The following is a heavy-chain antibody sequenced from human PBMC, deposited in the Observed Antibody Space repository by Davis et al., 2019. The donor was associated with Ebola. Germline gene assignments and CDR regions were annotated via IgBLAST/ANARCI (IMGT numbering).Heavy chain of an antibody. J-gene: IGHJ6*02. V-gene: IGHV1-2*06. D-gene: IGHD3-22*01. CDR3: ARGGITMTVVPRDYYYGLDV. CDR1: GGTFSSYG. CDR2: INPNSGGT. Sequence: ASVKVSCKASGGTFSSYGFSWVRQAPGQGLEWMGRINPNSGGTNYAQKFQGRVTMTRDTSTSTAYMEINRLSSDDTAVYFCARGGITMTVVPRDYYYGLDVWGQGTTVTVSS.